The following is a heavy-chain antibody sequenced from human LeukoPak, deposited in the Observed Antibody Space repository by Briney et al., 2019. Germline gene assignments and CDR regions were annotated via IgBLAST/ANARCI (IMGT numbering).Heavy chain of an antibody. V-gene: IGHV1-46*01. CDR2: INPSGGST. Sequence: ASVKVSCKASGYTFTNYYIHWVRQAPGQGLEWMGIINPSGGSTSYAQKFQGRVTMTRDTSTSTVHMELSSLRSEDTAVYYCARDLSQEYGDQPFYYYGMDVWGQGTTVTVSS. J-gene: IGHJ6*02. CDR3: ARDLSQEYGDQPFYYYGMDV. CDR1: GYTFTNYY. D-gene: IGHD4-17*01.